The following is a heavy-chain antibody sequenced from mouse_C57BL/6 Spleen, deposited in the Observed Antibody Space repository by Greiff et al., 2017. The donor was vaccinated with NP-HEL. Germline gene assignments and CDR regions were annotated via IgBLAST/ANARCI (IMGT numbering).Heavy chain of an antibody. CDR2: IWSGGST. D-gene: IGHD2-4*01. V-gene: IGHV2-2*01. J-gene: IGHJ3*01. CDR3: ARFYYDYAAWFAY. Sequence: QVQLQQSGPGLVQPSQSLSITCTVSGFSLTSYGVHWVRQSPGKGLEWLGVIWSGGSTDYNAAFISRLSISKDNSKSQVFFKMNSLQADVTAIYYCARFYYDYAAWFAYWGQGTLVTVSA. CDR1: GFSLTSYG.